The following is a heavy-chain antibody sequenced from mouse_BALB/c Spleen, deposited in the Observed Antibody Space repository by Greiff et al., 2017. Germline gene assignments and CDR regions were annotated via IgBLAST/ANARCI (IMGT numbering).Heavy chain of an antibody. CDR1: GYTFTSYW. V-gene: IGHV1-7*01. Sequence: QVQLQQSGAELAKPGASVKMSCKASGYTFTSYWMHWVKQRPGQGLEWIGYINPSTGYTEYNQKFKDKATLTADKSSSTAYMQLSSLTSEDSAVYYCARGLRRGFDYWGQGTTLTVSS. J-gene: IGHJ2*01. D-gene: IGHD2-2*01. CDR2: INPSTGYT. CDR3: ARGLRRGFDY.